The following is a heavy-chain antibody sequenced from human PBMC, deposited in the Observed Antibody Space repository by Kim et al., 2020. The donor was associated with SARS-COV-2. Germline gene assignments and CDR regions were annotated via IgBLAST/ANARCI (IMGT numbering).Heavy chain of an antibody. Sequence: GGSLRLSCAASGFTFDDYAMHWVRQAPGKGLEWVSDISWNSGSIGYADSVKGRFTISRDNAKNSLYLQMNSLRAEDTALYYCAKDITPRSSSWYYFDYWGQGTLVTVSS. J-gene: IGHJ4*02. CDR3: AKDITPRSSSWYYFDY. CDR2: ISWNSGSI. D-gene: IGHD6-13*01. CDR1: GFTFDDYA. V-gene: IGHV3-9*01.